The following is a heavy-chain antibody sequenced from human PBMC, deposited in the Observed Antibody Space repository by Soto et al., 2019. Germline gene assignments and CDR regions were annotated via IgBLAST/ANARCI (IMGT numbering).Heavy chain of an antibody. CDR2: IYYSGST. D-gene: IGHD6-13*01. J-gene: IGHJ6*02. Sequence: KPSETLSLTXTVSGGSISSSSYYWGWIRQPPGKGLEWIGSIYYSGSTYYNPSLKSRVTISVDTSKNQFSLKLSSVTAADTAVYYCPRLKGIAGYYYYYGMDVWGQGTTVTVSS. V-gene: IGHV4-39*01. CDR1: GGSISSSSYY. CDR3: PRLKGIAGYYYYYGMDV.